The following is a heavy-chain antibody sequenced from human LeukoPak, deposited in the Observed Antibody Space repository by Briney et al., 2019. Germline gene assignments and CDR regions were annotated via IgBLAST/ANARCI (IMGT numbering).Heavy chain of an antibody. Sequence: TGGSLRLSCADSGFTFGRNWMTWIRHAPGKGLEWVANIKEDGSQNNYVHSVKGRFTISRDNDNNSLYLQMSNLRPDDTAVYYCARDVAYNRFEPWEQGTLVTVSS. J-gene: IGHJ5*02. D-gene: IGHD2-21*01. CDR2: IKEDGSQN. V-gene: IGHV3-7*01. CDR1: GFTFGRNW. CDR3: ARDVAYNRFEP.